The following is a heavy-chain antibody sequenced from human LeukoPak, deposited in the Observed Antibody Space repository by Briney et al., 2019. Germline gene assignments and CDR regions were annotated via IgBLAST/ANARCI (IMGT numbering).Heavy chain of an antibody. CDR1: GFTFSSYG. Sequence: PGGSLRLSCAATGFTFSSYGMHWVREAPGKELEWVAVISYDGSNKYYADSVKGRFTISRDNSKNTLYLQMNSLRAEDTAVYYCANSGSLYDFWSGYLSYGYYMDVWGKGTTVTVSS. D-gene: IGHD3-3*01. V-gene: IGHV3-30*18. CDR2: ISYDGSNK. J-gene: IGHJ6*03. CDR3: ANSGSLYDFWSGYLSYGYYMDV.